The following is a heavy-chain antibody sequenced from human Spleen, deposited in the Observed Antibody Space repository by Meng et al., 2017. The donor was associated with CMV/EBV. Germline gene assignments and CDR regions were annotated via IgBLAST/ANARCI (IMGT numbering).Heavy chain of an antibody. Sequence: GESLKISCAASGFSFSSYSMHWVRQAPGKGLEWVSSIRSSSSYIYYADSMKGRFTISRDNAKNSLYLQMNSLRAEDTAVYYCARYGPGVAGRPFDPWGQGTLVTVSS. J-gene: IGHJ5*02. D-gene: IGHD6-6*01. V-gene: IGHV3-21*01. CDR1: GFSFSSYS. CDR2: IRSSSSYI. CDR3: ARYGPGVAGRPFDP.